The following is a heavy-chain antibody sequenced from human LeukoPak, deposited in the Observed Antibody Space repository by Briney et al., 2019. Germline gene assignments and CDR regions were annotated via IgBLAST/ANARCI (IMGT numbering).Heavy chain of an antibody. Sequence: SVKVSCKASGYTFTSYAISWVRQAPGQGLEWMGGIIPIFGTANYAQKFQGRVTITTDESTSTAYMELSSLRSEDTAVYYCAHIVVVPAATSTGDYYYYMDVWGKGTTVTVSS. J-gene: IGHJ6*03. V-gene: IGHV1-69*05. CDR3: AHIVVVPAATSTGDYYYYMDV. CDR2: IIPIFGTA. D-gene: IGHD2-2*01. CDR1: GYTFTSYA.